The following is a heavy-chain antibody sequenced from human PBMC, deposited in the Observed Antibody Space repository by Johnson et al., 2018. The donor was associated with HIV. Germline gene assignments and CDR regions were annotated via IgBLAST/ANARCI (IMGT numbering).Heavy chain of an antibody. Sequence: QVQLVESGGGVVQPGRSLRLSCAASGFSLSSYAMHWVRQAPGKGLEWVAVISYDGSNKYYADSVKGRFTISRDNSKNTLYLQMNSLRAEDTAVYYCARSLRRLQRVFDAFDIWGQGTMVTVSS. CDR2: ISYDGSNK. D-gene: IGHD4-11*01. CDR1: GFSLSSYA. J-gene: IGHJ3*02. V-gene: IGHV3-30*04. CDR3: ARSLRRLQRVFDAFDI.